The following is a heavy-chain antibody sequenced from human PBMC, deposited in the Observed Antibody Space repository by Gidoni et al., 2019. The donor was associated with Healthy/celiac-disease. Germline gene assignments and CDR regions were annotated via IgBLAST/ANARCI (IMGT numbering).Heavy chain of an antibody. D-gene: IGHD2-2*01. CDR2: INHSGST. Sequence: QVQLQQWGAGLLKPSETLSLTCAVYGGSFSGSYWSWIRPPPGKGLEWIGEINHSGSTNYNPSLKSRVTISVDTSKNQFSLKLSSVTAADTAVYYCARGLRGYCSSTSCYDRRRGRNWFDPWGQGTLVTVSS. CDR1: GGSFSGSY. J-gene: IGHJ5*02. CDR3: ARGLRGYCSSTSCYDRRRGRNWFDP. V-gene: IGHV4-34*01.